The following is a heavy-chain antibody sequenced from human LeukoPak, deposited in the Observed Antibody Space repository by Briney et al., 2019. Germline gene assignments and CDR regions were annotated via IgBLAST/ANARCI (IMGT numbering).Heavy chain of an antibody. Sequence: GGSLRLSCAASGFTFSSYSVNWVRQAPGKGLEWVSCISSSSSYIHYADSVKGRFTLSRDNAKNSLYLQMNSLRAEDTAVYYCARDRHYSDSSGYWTSSYYYMDVWGKGTTVTVSS. D-gene: IGHD3-22*01. CDR1: GFTFSSYS. V-gene: IGHV3-21*01. J-gene: IGHJ6*03. CDR2: ISSSSSYI. CDR3: ARDRHYSDSSGYWTSSYYYMDV.